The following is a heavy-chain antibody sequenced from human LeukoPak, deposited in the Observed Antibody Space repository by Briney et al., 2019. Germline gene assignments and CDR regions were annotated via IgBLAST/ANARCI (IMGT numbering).Heavy chain of an antibody. Sequence: SGTLSLTCTVSGGSISSSSYYWGWIRQPPGKGLEWIGSIYYSGSTYYNPSLKSRVTISVDTSKNQFSLKLSSVTAADTAVYYCARHRRNCSGGSCYLSAFDIWGQGTMVTVSS. J-gene: IGHJ3*02. V-gene: IGHV4-39*01. CDR2: IYYSGST. CDR1: GGSISSSSYY. CDR3: ARHRRNCSGGSCYLSAFDI. D-gene: IGHD2-15*01.